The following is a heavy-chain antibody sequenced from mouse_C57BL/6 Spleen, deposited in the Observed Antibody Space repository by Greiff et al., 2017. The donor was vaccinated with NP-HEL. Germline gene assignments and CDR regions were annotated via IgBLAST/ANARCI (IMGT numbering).Heavy chain of an antibody. Sequence: EVQLQQSGAELVRPGASVKLSCTASGFNIKDDYMHWVKQRPEQGLEWIGWIDPENGDTEYASKFQGKATITADTSSNTAYLQLSSLTSEDTAVYYCTTSGYYPAYWGQGTLVTVSA. CDR3: TTSGYYPAY. CDR2: IDPENGDT. V-gene: IGHV14-4*01. CDR1: GFNIKDDY. D-gene: IGHD2-3*01. J-gene: IGHJ3*01.